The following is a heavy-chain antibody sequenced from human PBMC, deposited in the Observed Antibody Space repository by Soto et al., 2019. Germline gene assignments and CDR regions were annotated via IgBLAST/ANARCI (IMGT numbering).Heavy chain of an antibody. CDR3: ARAGSYYYDSSGYYSWSALDI. CDR2: IYYSGST. CDR1: GGSISSYY. V-gene: IGHV4-59*01. J-gene: IGHJ3*02. D-gene: IGHD3-22*01. Sequence: SETLSLTCTVSGGSISSYYWSWIRQPPGKGLEWIGYIYYSGSTNYNPSLKSRVTISVDTSKNQFSLKLSSVTAADTAVYYCARAGSYYYDSSGYYSWSALDIWGQGTMVTVSS.